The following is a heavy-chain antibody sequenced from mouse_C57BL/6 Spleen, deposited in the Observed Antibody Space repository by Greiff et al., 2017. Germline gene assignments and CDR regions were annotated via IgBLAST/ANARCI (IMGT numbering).Heavy chain of an antibody. CDR2: ISSGSSTI. V-gene: IGHV5-17*01. Sequence: EVKLMESGGGLVKPGGSQKLSCAASGFTFSDYGMHWVRQAPEKGLEWVAYISSGSSTIYYADTVKGRFTISRDNAKNTLFLQMTSLRSEDTAMYYCARKEEDYAMDYWGQGTSVTVSS. CDR3: ARKEEDYAMDY. J-gene: IGHJ4*01. CDR1: GFTFSDYG.